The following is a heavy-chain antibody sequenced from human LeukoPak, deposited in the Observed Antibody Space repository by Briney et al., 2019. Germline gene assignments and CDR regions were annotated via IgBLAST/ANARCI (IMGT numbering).Heavy chain of an antibody. CDR2: ISSRGSSI. CDR3: GRDKALNC. CDR1: GFNFSTYE. J-gene: IGHJ4*02. Sequence: GGSLRLSCAGSGFNFSTYEMNWVRQAPGKGLEWLSYISSRGSSIYYADSVKGRFTISRDNAKNSLFLQMNSLRAEDTAVYFCGRDKALNCWGQGTPVTVSS. V-gene: IGHV3-48*03.